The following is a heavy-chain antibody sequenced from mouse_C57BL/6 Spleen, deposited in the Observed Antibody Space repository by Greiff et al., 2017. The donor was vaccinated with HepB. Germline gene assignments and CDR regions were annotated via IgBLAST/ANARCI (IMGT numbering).Heavy chain of an antibody. V-gene: IGHV1-26*01. CDR1: GYTFTDYY. J-gene: IGHJ4*01. CDR2: INPNNGGT. Sequence: EVQLQQSGPELVKPGASVKISCKASGYTFTDYYMNWVKQSHGKSLEWIGDINPNNGGTSYNQKFKGKATLTVDKSSSTAYMELRSLTSEDSAVYYCGRSTQGNYYAMDYWGQGTSVTVSS. CDR3: GRSTQGNYYAMDY.